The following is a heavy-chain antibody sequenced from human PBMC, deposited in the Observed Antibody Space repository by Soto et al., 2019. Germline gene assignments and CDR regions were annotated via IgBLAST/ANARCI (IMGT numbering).Heavy chain of an antibody. CDR3: ARDPGIAVAGPAYAFDI. J-gene: IGHJ3*02. CDR2: ISYDGSNK. Sequence: PGGSLRLSCAASGFTFSSYAMHWVRQAPGKGLEWVAVISYDGSNKYYADSVKGRFTISRDNSKNTLYLQMNSLRAEDTAVYYCARDPGIAVAGPAYAFDIWGQGTMVTVSS. D-gene: IGHD6-19*01. V-gene: IGHV3-30-3*01. CDR1: GFTFSSYA.